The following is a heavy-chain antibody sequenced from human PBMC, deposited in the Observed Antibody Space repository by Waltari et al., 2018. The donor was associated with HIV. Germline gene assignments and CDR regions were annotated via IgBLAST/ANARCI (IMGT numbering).Heavy chain of an antibody. Sequence: VQLQQWGAGLLKPSETLSITCAVYGGSWSGYYWSWIRQRPGKGLEWIGEINHSGRTNYNPSLKSRVAISIDTSKNQFSLKLRSVTAADTAMYYSARLEVGRGDYWGQGTLVTVSS. V-gene: IGHV4-34*01. CDR3: ARLEVGRGDY. D-gene: IGHD1-26*01. J-gene: IGHJ4*02. CDR2: INHSGRT. CDR1: GGSWSGYY.